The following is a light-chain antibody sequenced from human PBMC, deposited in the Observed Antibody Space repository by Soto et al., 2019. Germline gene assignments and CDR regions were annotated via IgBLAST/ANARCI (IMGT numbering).Light chain of an antibody. V-gene: IGKV1-39*01. Sequence: DIQMTQSSSSLSASVGDRVTITCRASQSISSYLNWYQQKPGKAPKLLIYAASTLQSGVPSRFSGSGSGTDFTLTISCLQSEDFATYYCQQYYSYPLTFGGGTKVDIK. CDR2: AAS. CDR1: QSISSY. J-gene: IGKJ4*01. CDR3: QQYYSYPLT.